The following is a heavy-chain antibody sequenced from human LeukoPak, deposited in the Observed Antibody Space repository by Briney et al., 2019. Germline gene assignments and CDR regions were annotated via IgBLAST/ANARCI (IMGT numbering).Heavy chain of an antibody. J-gene: IGHJ4*02. CDR2: IFLGDSDT. V-gene: IGHV5-51*01. D-gene: IGHD5-18*01. Sequence: GESLKISCRGSGYSFSSYWIGWVRQMPGKGLEWMGIIFLGDSDTRYSPSFQGQVTISDDKSISTAYLQWSSLETSDTAIYCCARGFGYAGNYFDYWGQGTLVTVSS. CDR1: GYSFSSYW. CDR3: ARGFGYAGNYFDY.